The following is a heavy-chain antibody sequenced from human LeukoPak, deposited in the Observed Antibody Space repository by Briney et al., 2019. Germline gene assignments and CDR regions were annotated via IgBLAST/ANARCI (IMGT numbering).Heavy chain of an antibody. CDR2: ISSNGGST. V-gene: IGHV3-64*01. J-gene: IGHJ6*03. CDR1: GFTFSSYA. D-gene: IGHD3-22*01. Sequence: PGGSLRLSCAASGFTFSSYAMHWVRQASGKGLEYVSAISSNGGSTYYANSVKGRFTISRDNSKNTLYLQMGSLRAEDMAVYYCARGPAYYYDSSGYYRGAYYYYMDVWGKGTTVTVSS. CDR3: ARGPAYYYDSSGYYRGAYYYYMDV.